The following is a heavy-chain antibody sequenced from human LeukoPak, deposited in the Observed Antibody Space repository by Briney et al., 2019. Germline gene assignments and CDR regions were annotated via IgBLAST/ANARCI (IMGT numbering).Heavy chain of an antibody. CDR1: GYSFTSYW. Sequence: GESLKISCKGSGYSFTSYWIGWVRQMPGKGLEWMGIIYPGDSDTRNSPSFQGQVTISADKSISTAYLQWSSLKASDTAMYYCARRSDSRGYCSSTSCYTHFDYWGQGTLVTVSS. J-gene: IGHJ4*02. V-gene: IGHV5-51*01. CDR3: ARRSDSRGYCSSTSCYTHFDY. CDR2: IYPGDSDT. D-gene: IGHD2-2*02.